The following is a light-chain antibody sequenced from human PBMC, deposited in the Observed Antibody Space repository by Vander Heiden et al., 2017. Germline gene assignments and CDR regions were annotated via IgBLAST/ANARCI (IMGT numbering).Light chain of an antibody. CDR1: QSISSW. V-gene: IGKV1-5*03. Sequence: DIQMTQPPSTLSASVGDRVTITCRASQSISSWLAWYQQKPGKAPKLLIYKASSLESGVPSRFSGSGSGTEFTLTISSLQPDDFATYYCQQDNSYSGTFGQGTKLEIK. CDR3: QQDNSYSGT. CDR2: KAS. J-gene: IGKJ2*01.